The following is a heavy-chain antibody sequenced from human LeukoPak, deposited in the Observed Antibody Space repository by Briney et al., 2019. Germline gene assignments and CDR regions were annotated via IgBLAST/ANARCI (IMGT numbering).Heavy chain of an antibody. V-gene: IGHV3-23*01. Sequence: GGSLRLSCAASGFTFSSYSMNWVRQAPGKGLEWVSSISGSGGNTYYADSVEGRFTISRDNSRNTLYLQMNSLRAEDTALYYCARGRGGDYVPSRFDYWGQGTLVTVSS. CDR1: GFTFSSYS. CDR3: ARGRGGDYVPSRFDY. J-gene: IGHJ4*02. D-gene: IGHD4-17*01. CDR2: ISGSGGNT.